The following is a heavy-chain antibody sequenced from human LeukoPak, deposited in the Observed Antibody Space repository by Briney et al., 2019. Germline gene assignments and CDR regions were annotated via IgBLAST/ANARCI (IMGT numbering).Heavy chain of an antibody. Sequence: GGSLRLSCSVSGFTFSAYVMHWVRLAPGKGLEYVSAISSNGDNTYYADSVKGRFTISRDNSKNTLYLQMSSLRADDTAVYYCVRGTGYWDQGTLVTVSS. CDR3: VRGTGY. CDR1: GFTFSAYV. J-gene: IGHJ4*02. CDR2: ISSNGDNT. V-gene: IGHV3-64D*06.